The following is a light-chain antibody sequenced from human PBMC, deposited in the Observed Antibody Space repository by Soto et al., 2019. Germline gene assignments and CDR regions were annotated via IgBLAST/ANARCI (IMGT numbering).Light chain of an antibody. Sequence: QSALTQPASVSGSPGQSITISCTGTSSDIGGYNFVSWYQQNPGKAPKLMIYDVSNRPSGVSKRFSGSKSGNTASLTISGLQAEEAADSYCDSYKSTSTHVFGGGTKLTVL. CDR3: DSYKSTSTHV. CDR1: SSDIGGYNF. J-gene: IGLJ3*02. CDR2: DVS. V-gene: IGLV2-14*01.